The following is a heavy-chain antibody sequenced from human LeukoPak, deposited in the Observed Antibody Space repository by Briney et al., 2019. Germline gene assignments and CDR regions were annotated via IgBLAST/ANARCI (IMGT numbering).Heavy chain of an antibody. CDR3: AKDRPSGSYYYY. CDR2: ISGSGDST. D-gene: IGHD1-26*01. J-gene: IGHJ4*02. CDR1: GFTFSSYG. Sequence: PGGSLRLSCAASGFTFSSYGMNWVHQAPGKGLEWVSAISGSGDSTYYADSVKGWFTISRDNSKNTLYLQMSSLRAEDTAVYYCAKDRPSGSYYYYWGQGTLVTVSS. V-gene: IGHV3-23*01.